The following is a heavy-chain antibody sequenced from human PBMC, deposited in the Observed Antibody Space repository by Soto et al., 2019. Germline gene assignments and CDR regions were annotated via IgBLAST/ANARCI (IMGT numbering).Heavy chain of an antibody. CDR3: AKVSGSGSYTYYYYGMDV. Sequence: QVQLAESGGGVVQPGSSLRLTCAGSGFTFSSYAMHWVRQAPGKGLKWVAVISYDGGNKYYADSVKGRFTISRDNSKNTLYLQMNSLRAEDTAVYYCAKVSGSGSYTYYYYGMDVWGQGTTVTVSS. V-gene: IGHV3-30*18. CDR2: ISYDGGNK. J-gene: IGHJ6*02. D-gene: IGHD3-10*01. CDR1: GFTFSSYA.